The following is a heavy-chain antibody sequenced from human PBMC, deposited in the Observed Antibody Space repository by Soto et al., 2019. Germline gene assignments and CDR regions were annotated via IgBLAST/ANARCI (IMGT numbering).Heavy chain of an antibody. CDR1: GFVFNNYE. J-gene: IGHJ6*02. V-gene: IGHV3-48*03. CDR3: ARDIDNRDYYYGLDV. Sequence: TGGSLRLSCVASGFVFNNYEINWVRQAPGKGLEWISYISNSGNTIYVADSMRGRFTISRDNAKNSLFLQMNSPRADDTAVYYCARDIDNRDYYYGLDVWGQGTTVTVSS. D-gene: IGHD1-20*01. CDR2: ISNSGNTI.